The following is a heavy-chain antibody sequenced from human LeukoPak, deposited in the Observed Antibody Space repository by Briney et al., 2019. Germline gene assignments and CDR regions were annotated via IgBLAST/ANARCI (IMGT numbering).Heavy chain of an antibody. V-gene: IGHV3-23*01. D-gene: IGHD5-18*01. CDR2: ISGGGDIT. Sequence: GGSLRLSCAASGFNFANHAMSWVRQTPGKGLEWVSAISGGGDITYYADSVTGRFTISRDNSKNTLYLQMNSLRAEDTAIYYCMTAAGYNFGQYWGQGTLVTVSS. CDR1: GFNFANHA. J-gene: IGHJ4*02. CDR3: MTAAGYNFGQY.